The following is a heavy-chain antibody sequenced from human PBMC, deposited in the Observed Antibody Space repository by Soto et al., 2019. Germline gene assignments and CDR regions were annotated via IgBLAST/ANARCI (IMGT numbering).Heavy chain of an antibody. J-gene: IGHJ4*02. CDR1: VFTFSIYA. CDR2: ISDSGDKT. V-gene: IGHV3-23*01. CDR3: AKDPNYFDTTAYYVDY. D-gene: IGHD3-22*01. Sequence: LXLSCAASVFTFSIYAMSWVRQAPWKGLEWVSAISDSGDKTYYADSVKGRFTVSRDNSKNTLYLQMNSLRAEDTAVYYCAKDPNYFDTTAYYVDYWGQGTLVTVSS.